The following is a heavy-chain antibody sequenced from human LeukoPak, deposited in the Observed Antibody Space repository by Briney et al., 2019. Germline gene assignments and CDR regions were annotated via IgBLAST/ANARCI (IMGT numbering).Heavy chain of an antibody. V-gene: IGHV3-7*01. J-gene: IGHJ4*02. CDR1: GFTFSSYW. Sequence: GGSLRLSCAASGFTFSSYWMRWVRQTPAKGLEWVANIKGDGSQINYLDSVKGRSTISRDNARNSLSLQMNSLTADDTGVYYCAREGLPYSADYWGQGTLVTVSS. CDR2: IKGDGSQI. D-gene: IGHD1-26*01. CDR3: AREGLPYSADY.